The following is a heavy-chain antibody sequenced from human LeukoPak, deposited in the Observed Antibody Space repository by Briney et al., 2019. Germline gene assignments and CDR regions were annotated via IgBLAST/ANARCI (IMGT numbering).Heavy chain of an antibody. J-gene: IGHJ6*03. D-gene: IGHD3-3*01. CDR1: GYTFTGYY. Sequence: ASVKVSCKASGYTFTGYYMHWVRQAPGQGLEWMRWINPNSGGTNYAQKFQGRVTMTRDTSISTAYMELSRLRSDDTAVYYCARDGTYYDFWSGYFSNNYYYYYMDVWGKGTTVTVSS. V-gene: IGHV1-2*02. CDR2: INPNSGGT. CDR3: ARDGTYYDFWSGYFSNNYYYYYMDV.